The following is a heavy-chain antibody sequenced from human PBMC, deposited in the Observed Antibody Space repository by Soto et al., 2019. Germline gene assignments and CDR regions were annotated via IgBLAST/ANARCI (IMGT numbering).Heavy chain of an antibody. CDR1: GYTFTRSG. CDR3: TREVVAPYYYYGMDG. Sequence: QVQLVQSGAAVKKPGASVKVSCKASGYTFTRSGISWVRQAPGQGLEWMGWISTYNVDTNYAQTFQVRVTMNTDTSTSTVHKEVRSLSSHETAVYYCTREVVAPYYYYGMDGWGQETPVNVSS. CDR2: ISTYNVDT. J-gene: IGHJ6*02. D-gene: IGHD3-16*02. V-gene: IGHV1-18*01.